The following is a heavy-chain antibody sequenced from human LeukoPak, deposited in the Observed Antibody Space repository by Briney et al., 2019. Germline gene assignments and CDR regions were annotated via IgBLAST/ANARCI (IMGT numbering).Heavy chain of an antibody. J-gene: IGHJ5*02. CDR2: IGTSSNSI. V-gene: IGHV3-21*06. D-gene: IGHD5-24*01. CDR1: GFTFSDYI. CDR3: ARGPLGRYNSVWFDP. Sequence: PGGSLRLSCAASGFTFSDYIMNWVRQAPGKGLEWVSFIGTSSNSIYYADSVKGRFTISRDNAKNSLYLQMNSLRGEDTATYYCARGPLGRYNSVWFDPWGRGTLVTVSS.